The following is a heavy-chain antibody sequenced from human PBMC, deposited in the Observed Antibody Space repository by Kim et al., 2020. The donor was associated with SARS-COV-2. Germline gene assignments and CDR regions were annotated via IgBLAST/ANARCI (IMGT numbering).Heavy chain of an antibody. CDR3: ARLGTGYQLDY. Sequence: GESLKISCKGSGYIFSVTSIAWVRQTPGKGLEYMGVLYLGDSFTTYSPSFQGLVTISADKSINTAYLQWNNLKASDTAMYYCARLGTGYQLDYWGQGTLV. CDR1: GYIFSVTS. D-gene: IGHD3-16*02. CDR2: LYLGDSFT. J-gene: IGHJ4*02. V-gene: IGHV5-51*01.